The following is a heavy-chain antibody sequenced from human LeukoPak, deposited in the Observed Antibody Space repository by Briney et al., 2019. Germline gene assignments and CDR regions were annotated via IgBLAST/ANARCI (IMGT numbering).Heavy chain of an antibody. Sequence: SETLSLTCAVYGGSFSGYYWSWIRQPPGKGLEWIGEINHSGSTNYNPSLKSRVTISVDTSKNQFSLTLSSVTAADTAVYYCARGHSSIGYFQHWGQGTLVTVSS. V-gene: IGHV4-34*01. CDR2: INHSGST. CDR3: ARGHSSIGYFQH. J-gene: IGHJ1*01. CDR1: GGSFSGYY.